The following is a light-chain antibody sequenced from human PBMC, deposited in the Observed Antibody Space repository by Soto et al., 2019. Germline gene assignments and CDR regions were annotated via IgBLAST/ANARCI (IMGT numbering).Light chain of an antibody. Sequence: QSVLIQPASVSGSPGQSITISCTGTRTDVGGYNFVSWYQQHPGKAPKLIIYEVSNRPSGVSNRFSGSKSDNTASLTTSGLQAEDEADYYCCSYVSSKTYVFGTGTKVTVL. V-gene: IGLV2-14*01. CDR2: EVS. J-gene: IGLJ1*01. CDR1: RTDVGGYNF. CDR3: CSYVSSKTYV.